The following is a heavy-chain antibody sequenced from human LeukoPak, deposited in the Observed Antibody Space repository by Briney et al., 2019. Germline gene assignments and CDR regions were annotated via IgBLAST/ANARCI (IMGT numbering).Heavy chain of an antibody. CDR3: AKDGRGGYNNFDY. CDR1: GFTFSSYG. V-gene: IGHV3-33*06. Sequence: GGSLRLSCAASGFTFSSYGMHWVRQAPGKGLEWVAVIWYDGSNKYYADSVKGRFTISRDNSKNTLYLQMNSLRAEDTAVYYCAKDGRGGYNNFDYWGQGTLVTVSS. D-gene: IGHD5-24*01. J-gene: IGHJ4*02. CDR2: IWYDGSNK.